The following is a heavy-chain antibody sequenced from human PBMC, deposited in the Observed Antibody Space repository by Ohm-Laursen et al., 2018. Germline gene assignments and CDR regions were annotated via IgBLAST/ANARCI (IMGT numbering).Heavy chain of an antibody. J-gene: IGHJ3*02. Sequence: SLRLSCSASGFNFNDHAMNWVRQRAGKGLEWVSTISWNGGGVDYADSVKGRFTISRDNAKRSVYLQMNSLRPEDTAFYYCAKDQAASGPGAIDIWGQGTMVTISS. V-gene: IGHV3-9*01. CDR2: ISWNGGGV. D-gene: IGHD6-13*01. CDR1: GFNFNDHA. CDR3: AKDQAASGPGAIDI.